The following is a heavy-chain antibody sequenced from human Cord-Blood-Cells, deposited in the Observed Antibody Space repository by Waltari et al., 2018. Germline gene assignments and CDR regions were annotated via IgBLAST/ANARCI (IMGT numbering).Heavy chain of an antibody. D-gene: IGHD1-26*01. J-gene: IGHJ3*02. CDR1: GFTLDDYD. CDR3: AKGRYYAFDI. CDR2: ISWNSGSI. Sequence: GGLVQRGRYLRLSCAASGFTLDDYDMHWVRQAPGKGLEWVPGISWNSGSIGYADSVKGRCTISRENAKNSLYLQMNSPRAEDTALYYCAKGRYYAFDIWGQGTMVTVSS. V-gene: IGHV3-9*01.